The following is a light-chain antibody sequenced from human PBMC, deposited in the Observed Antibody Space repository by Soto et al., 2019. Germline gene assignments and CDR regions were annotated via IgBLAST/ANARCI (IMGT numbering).Light chain of an antibody. CDR1: SSDVGSYNY. Sequence: QSVLTQPASVSGSPGQSITISCTGTSSDVGSYNYVSWYQLHPGKAPKLMIYEVSNRPSGVSNRFSGSKSGDTASLTISGLQAEDEADYYCSLYISGSTYVFGTGTKVTVL. CDR3: SLYISGSTYV. V-gene: IGLV2-14*01. J-gene: IGLJ1*01. CDR2: EVS.